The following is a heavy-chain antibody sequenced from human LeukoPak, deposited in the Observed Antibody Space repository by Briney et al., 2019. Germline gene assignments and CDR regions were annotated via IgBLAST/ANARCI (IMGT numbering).Heavy chain of an antibody. D-gene: IGHD3-9*01. CDR1: GRSISRDY. CDR2: IYYSGST. CDR3: ARSLDWFTAFFDY. Sequence: SETLSLSCNVAGRSISRDYWSWIRQPPGKRQEWIGYIYYSGSTNYNPSLKSRVTISVDTSKNQFSLKLSSVTAADTAVYYCARSLDWFTAFFDYWGQGTLVTVSS. J-gene: IGHJ4*02. V-gene: IGHV4-59*01.